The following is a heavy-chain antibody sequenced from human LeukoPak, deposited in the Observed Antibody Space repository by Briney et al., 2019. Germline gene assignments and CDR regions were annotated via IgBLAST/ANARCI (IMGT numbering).Heavy chain of an antibody. J-gene: IGHJ4*02. CDR1: GGSFSGYY. CDR3: ARGEHRDIVVVPAARVRGYYFDY. V-gene: IGHV4-34*01. Sequence: SETLSLTCAVYGGSFSGYYWSRIRQPPGKGLEWIGEINHSGSTNYNPSLKSRVTISVDTSKNQFSLKLSSVTAADTAVYYCARGEHRDIVVVPAARVRGYYFDYWGQGTLVTVSS. CDR2: INHSGST. D-gene: IGHD2-2*01.